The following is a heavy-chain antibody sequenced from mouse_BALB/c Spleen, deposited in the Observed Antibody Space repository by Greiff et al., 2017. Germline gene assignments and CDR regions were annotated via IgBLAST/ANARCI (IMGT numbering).Heavy chain of an antibody. CDR2: INPSSGYT. Sequence: VQLQQSGAELARPGASVKMSCKASGYTFTSYTMHWVKQRPGQGLEWIGYINPSSGYTNYNQKFKDKATLTADKSSSTAYMQLSSLTSEDSAVYYCASLNYSSYYLDYWGQGTTLTVSS. V-gene: IGHV1-4*01. CDR3: ASLNYSSYYLDY. CDR1: GYTFTSYT. D-gene: IGHD2-12*01. J-gene: IGHJ2*01.